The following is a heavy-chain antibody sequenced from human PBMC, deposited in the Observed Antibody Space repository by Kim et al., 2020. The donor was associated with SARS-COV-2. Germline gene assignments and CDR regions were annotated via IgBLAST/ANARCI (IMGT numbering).Heavy chain of an antibody. J-gene: IGHJ4*02. CDR3: ASGDDFDY. D-gene: IGHD4-17*01. CDR1: GFTFSSSW. V-gene: IGHV3-7*03. CDR2: IKQDGSEK. Sequence: GGSLRLSCAASGFTFSSSWMSWVRQAPGKGLEWVANIKQDGSEKYYVDSVKGRFTISRDNARNSLYLQMNSLRAEDAAVYYCASGDDFDYWGRGTLVTVSS.